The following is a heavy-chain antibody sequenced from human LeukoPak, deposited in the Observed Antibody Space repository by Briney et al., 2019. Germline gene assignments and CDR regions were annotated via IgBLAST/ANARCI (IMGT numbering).Heavy chain of an antibody. CDR2: IYYSGST. J-gene: IGHJ6*02. V-gene: IGHV4-61*01. CDR3: AGADVDIVATMDYYYYGMDV. Sequence: SETLSLTCTVSGGSVSSGSYYWSWIRQPPGKGLEWIGYIYYSGSTNYNPSLKSRVTISVDTSKNQFSLKLSSVTAADTAVYYCAGADVDIVATMDYYYYGMDVWGQGTTVTVSS. CDR1: GGSVSSGSYY. D-gene: IGHD5-12*01.